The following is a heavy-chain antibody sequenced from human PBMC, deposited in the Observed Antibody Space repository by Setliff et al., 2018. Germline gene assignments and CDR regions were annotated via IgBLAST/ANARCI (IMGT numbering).Heavy chain of an antibody. CDR2: IRFDESNK. CDR3: AKEGMRYWGSPGYMDV. CDR1: VSTFRDFG. Sequence: SLKISCAASVSTFRDFGMHWVRQAPGKGLQWVAFIRFDESNKFYLESVRGRFSISRDNSKNTVYLQMNSLRVEDTAVYHCAKEGMRYWGSPGYMDVWGKGTTVTVSS. V-gene: IGHV3-30*02. J-gene: IGHJ6*03. D-gene: IGHD7-27*01.